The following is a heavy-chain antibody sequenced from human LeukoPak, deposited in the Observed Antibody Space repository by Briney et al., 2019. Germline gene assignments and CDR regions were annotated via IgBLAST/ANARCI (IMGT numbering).Heavy chain of an antibody. D-gene: IGHD6-25*01. Sequence: PGGSLRLSCAASGFTFSSYSMNWVRQAPGKGLEWVSYISSSSSTIYYADSVKGRFTISRDNAKNSLFLQLSTLRAEDTAIYYCARIAATSRSLTYYFYYMDVWGKGTTVTVSS. CDR3: ARIAATSRSLTYYFYYMDV. V-gene: IGHV3-48*01. CDR1: GFTFSSYS. J-gene: IGHJ6*03. CDR2: ISSSSSTI.